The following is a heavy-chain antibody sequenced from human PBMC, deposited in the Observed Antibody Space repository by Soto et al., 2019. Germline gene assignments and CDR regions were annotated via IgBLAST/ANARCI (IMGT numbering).Heavy chain of an antibody. Sequence: QVQLVQSGAEVKKPGASVKVSCKASGYTFTSYGISWVRQAPGQGLEWMGWISAYNGNTNYAQKLQGRVTMTTDTSTSTAYMELRSLRSDDTAVYYCARGSIVVVVAATPKDYYYGMDVWGQGTTVTVSS. CDR2: ISAYNGNT. CDR3: ARGSIVVVVAATPKDYYYGMDV. V-gene: IGHV1-18*04. J-gene: IGHJ6*02. CDR1: GYTFTSYG. D-gene: IGHD2-15*01.